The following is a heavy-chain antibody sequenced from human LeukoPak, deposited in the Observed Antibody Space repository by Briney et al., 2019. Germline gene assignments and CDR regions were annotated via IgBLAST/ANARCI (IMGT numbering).Heavy chain of an antibody. J-gene: IGHJ4*02. D-gene: IGHD3-22*01. V-gene: IGHV3-23*01. CDR3: AKGSSGYFFDL. Sequence: TGGSLRLSCAASGFTFSGYSMSWVRQAPGKGLEWVSAISNDGGGTTYADFVKGRFSVSRDNSKNTLFLQMNSLRAEDTALYYCAKGSSGYFFDLWGQGTLVTVSS. CDR2: ISNDGGGT. CDR1: GFTFSGYS.